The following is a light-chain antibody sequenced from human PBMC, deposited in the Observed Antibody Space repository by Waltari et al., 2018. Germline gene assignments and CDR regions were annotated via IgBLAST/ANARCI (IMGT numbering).Light chain of an antibody. V-gene: IGKV4-1*01. Sequence: DSVMTQSPDSLAVSLGERATINCQSSQSVLYSSNNKNYLAWYQQKPGQPPKLLIYWASTRESGVPDRFSGSGSGTDFTLTISSLQAEDVAVYYCQQYYSTPYTFGQGTKLEIK. CDR1: QSVLYSSNNKNY. J-gene: IGKJ2*01. CDR2: WAS. CDR3: QQYYSTPYT.